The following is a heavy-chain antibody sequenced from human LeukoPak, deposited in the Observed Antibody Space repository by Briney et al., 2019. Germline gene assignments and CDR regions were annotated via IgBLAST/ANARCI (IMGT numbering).Heavy chain of an antibody. V-gene: IGHV1-69*06. J-gene: IGHJ5*02. D-gene: IGHD3-9*01. CDR2: IIPIFGTA. CDR1: GGTFSSYA. CDR3: ARDILTGYGSFDP. Sequence: SVKVSCKASGGTFSSYAISWVRQAPGQGLEWMGGIIPIFGTANYAQKFQGRVTITAGKSTSTAYMELSSLRSEDTAVYYCARDILTGYGSFDPWGQGTLVTVSS.